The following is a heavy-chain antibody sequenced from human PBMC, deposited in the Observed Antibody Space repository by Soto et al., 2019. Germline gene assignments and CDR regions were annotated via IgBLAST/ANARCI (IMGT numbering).Heavy chain of an antibody. CDR1: GGSFSGYY. CDR2: INHSGST. V-gene: IGHV4-34*01. D-gene: IGHD4-17*01. Sequence: QVQLQQWGAGLLKPSETLSLTCAVYGGSFSGYYWSWIHQPPGKGLEWIGEINHSGSTNYNPSLKSRVTISVDTSKNQFSLKLSSVTAADTAVYYCARAWDYGDYMVDYWGQGTLVTVSS. J-gene: IGHJ4*02. CDR3: ARAWDYGDYMVDY.